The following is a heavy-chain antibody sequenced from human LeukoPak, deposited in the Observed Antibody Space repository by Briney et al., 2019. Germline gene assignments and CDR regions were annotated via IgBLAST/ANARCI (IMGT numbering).Heavy chain of an antibody. CDR1: GFTVSSNS. CDR2: IYSGGNT. V-gene: IGHV3-53*01. CDR3: AKMGAMIVVVSHYMDV. Sequence: PGGSLRLSCTVSGFTVSSNSMSWVRQAPGKGLEWVSFIYSGGNTHYSDSVKGRFTISRDNSKNTLYLQMNSLRAEDTAVYYCAKMGAMIVVVSHYMDVWGKGTKVTVSS. D-gene: IGHD3-22*01. J-gene: IGHJ6*03.